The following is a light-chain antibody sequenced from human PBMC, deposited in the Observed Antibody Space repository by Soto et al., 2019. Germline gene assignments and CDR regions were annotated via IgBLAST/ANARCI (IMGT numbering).Light chain of an antibody. CDR3: HQRFNWPPCT. J-gene: IGKJ3*01. V-gene: IGKV3-11*01. CDR2: DAS. Sequence: EIVLTQSPATLSLSPGERATLSCRASQSVSTYLAWYQQRPGQAPRLLIYDASNRATGVPARFSGSGSGTDFTLTISSLEPEDFAIYYCHQRFNWPPCTVGPGTKVDFK. CDR1: QSVSTY.